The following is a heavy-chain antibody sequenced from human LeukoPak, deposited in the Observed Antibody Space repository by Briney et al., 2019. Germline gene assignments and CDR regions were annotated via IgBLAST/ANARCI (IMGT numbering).Heavy chain of an antibody. CDR1: GGPISSYY. V-gene: IGHV4-4*07. D-gene: IGHD6-19*01. Sequence: PSETLSLTCTVSGGPISSYYWSWIRQPAGKGLEWIGRIYTSGSTNYNPSLKSRVTMSVDTSKNQFSLKLSSVTAADTAVYYCARDGVWAGTPTVFDYWGQGTLVTVSS. CDR2: IYTSGST. J-gene: IGHJ4*02. CDR3: ARDGVWAGTPTVFDY.